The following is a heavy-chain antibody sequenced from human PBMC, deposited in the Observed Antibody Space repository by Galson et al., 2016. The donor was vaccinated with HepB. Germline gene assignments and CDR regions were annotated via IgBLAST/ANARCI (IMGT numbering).Heavy chain of an antibody. V-gene: IGHV3-11*06. CDR1: GFTFSDYY. D-gene: IGHD3-9*01. CDR2: ISFYGGSNT. J-gene: IGHJ3*02. Sequence: LRLSCAASGFTFSDYYMSWICQAPGKGLEWVSFISFYGGSNTNYADSVKGRFTISRDNAKNSLFLQMNSLTAEDTAVYYCARLILTDGRHAFDIWGQGTKVTVSS. CDR3: ARLILTDGRHAFDI.